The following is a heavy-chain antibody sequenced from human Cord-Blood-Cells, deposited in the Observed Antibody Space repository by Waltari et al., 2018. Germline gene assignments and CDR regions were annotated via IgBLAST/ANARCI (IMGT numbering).Heavy chain of an antibody. J-gene: IGHJ5*02. V-gene: IGHV3-43*01. CDR3: ATSYSSSSWFDP. CDR1: GFSFADYP. D-gene: IGHD6-6*01. Sequence: EVQLVASGGVGVQPGGSLRLSCGASGFSFADYPMPWVRQAPGRGLEWVSLISWDGGSTYYADSVKGRFTISRDNSKNSLYLQMNSLRTEDTALYYCATSYSSSSWFDPWGQGTLVTVSS. CDR2: ISWDGGST.